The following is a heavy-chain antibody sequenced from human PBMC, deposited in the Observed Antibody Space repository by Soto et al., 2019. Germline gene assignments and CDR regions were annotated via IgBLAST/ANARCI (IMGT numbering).Heavy chain of an antibody. V-gene: IGHV4-4*02. J-gene: IGHJ5*02. D-gene: IGHD2-2*01. CDR3: ARVRQYCSSTSCYLDP. CDR2: IHHSGST. CDR1: GDSISSSNW. Sequence: PSETLSLTCAVSGDSISSSNWWSWVRQPPGKGLEWIGEIHHSGSTNYNPSLKSRVTISVDKSKNQFSLNLNSVTAADTAVYYCARVRQYCSSTSCYLDPWGQGTLVTVSS.